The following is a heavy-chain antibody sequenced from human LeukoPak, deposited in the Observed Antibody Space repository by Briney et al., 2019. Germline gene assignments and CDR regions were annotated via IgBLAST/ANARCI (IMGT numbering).Heavy chain of an antibody. CDR2: TYYRSKWYN. D-gene: IGHD1-20*01. CDR1: GDSVSSNSAA. Sequence: SQTLSLTFAISGDSVSSNSAAWNWIRQSPSRGLEWLGSTYYRSKWYNDYAVSVKSRITINPDTSKNQFSLQLNSVTPEDTAVYYCARGGMDNWNDATYYFDYWGQGTLVTVSS. CDR3: ARGGMDNWNDATYYFDY. J-gene: IGHJ4*02. V-gene: IGHV6-1*01.